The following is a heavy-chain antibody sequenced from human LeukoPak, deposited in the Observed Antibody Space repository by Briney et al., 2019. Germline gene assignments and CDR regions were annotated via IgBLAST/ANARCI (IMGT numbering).Heavy chain of an antibody. Sequence: PSETLSLTCTVSGGSISSSSYYWGWIRQPPGKGLEWIGSIYYSGSTYHNPSLKSRVTISVDTSKNQFSLKLSSVTAADTAVYYCASRDYDFWNQYYYYYYYMDVWGKGTTVTVSS. D-gene: IGHD3-3*01. CDR2: IYYSGST. CDR3: ASRDYDFWNQYYYYYYYMDV. CDR1: GGSISSSSYY. V-gene: IGHV4-39*01. J-gene: IGHJ6*03.